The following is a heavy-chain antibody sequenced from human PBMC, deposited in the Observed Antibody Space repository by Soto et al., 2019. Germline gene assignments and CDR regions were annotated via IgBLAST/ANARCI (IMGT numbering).Heavy chain of an antibody. D-gene: IGHD4-4*01. CDR1: GGTFSSSA. J-gene: IGHJ6*02. Sequence: QVQLVQSGAEMKAPGSSVKVSCKTSGGTFSSSAISWLRQAPGQGLEWMGGIIPLFRTPDYAQKFQGRVTIAADESTSTAYMELSSLRSEDTAVYYCARDNDRLQLGGNYYYFLDVWGQGTTITVSS. V-gene: IGHV1-69*12. CDR3: ARDNDRLQLGGNYYYFLDV. CDR2: IIPLFRTP.